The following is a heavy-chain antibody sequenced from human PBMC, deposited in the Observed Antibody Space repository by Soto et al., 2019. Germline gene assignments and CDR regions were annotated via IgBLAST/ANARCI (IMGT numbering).Heavy chain of an antibody. CDR1: GGPFSNYA. D-gene: IGHD3-3*01. CDR3: ARDASYYSLWSGYYPSRNGMDV. V-gene: IGHV1-69*01. CDR2: IIPIFVTA. Sequence: QVQLVQSGAEVKKPGSSVRVSCKSSGGPFSNYAISWVRQAPGQGLEWMGGIIPIFVTADYPQKFQDRVTITADESTGTAYLELRSLRSEDTAVYYCARDASYYSLWSGYYPSRNGMDVWGQGTTVTVSS. J-gene: IGHJ6*02.